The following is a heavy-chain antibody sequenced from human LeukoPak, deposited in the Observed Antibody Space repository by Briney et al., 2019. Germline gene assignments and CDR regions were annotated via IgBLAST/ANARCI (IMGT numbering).Heavy chain of an antibody. D-gene: IGHD6-19*01. J-gene: IGHJ4*02. V-gene: IGHV4-4*02. CDR3: ASHMAVAGTRGFDD. Sequence: SETLSLTCAVFDDSIYSNKWWSWVRQPPGKGLEWIGEISQTGTTYYDPPLKSRTTISIDRSKNHFSLTLTSATAADTAVYFCASHMAVAGTRGFDDWGPGTLVTVSS. CDR1: DDSIYSNKW. CDR2: ISQTGTT.